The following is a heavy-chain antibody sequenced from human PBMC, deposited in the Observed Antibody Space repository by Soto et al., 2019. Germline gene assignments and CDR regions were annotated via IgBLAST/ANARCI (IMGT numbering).Heavy chain of an antibody. Sequence: PGGSLRLSCAASGFIFSSYGMHWVRQAPGKGLEWVAVISYDGSSKYYGDSVKGRFTISRDNSKNTLYLQMNSLKPEDTAVYYCTVLEGAFDIWGQGTMVTVSS. D-gene: IGHD3-16*01. J-gene: IGHJ3*02. CDR2: ISYDGSSK. V-gene: IGHV3-30*03. CDR1: GFIFSSYG. CDR3: TVLEGAFDI.